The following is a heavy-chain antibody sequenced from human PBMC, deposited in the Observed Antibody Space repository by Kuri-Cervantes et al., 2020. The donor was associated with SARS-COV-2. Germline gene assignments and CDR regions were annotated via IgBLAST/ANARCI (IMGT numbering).Heavy chain of an antibody. V-gene: IGHV4-39*01. Sequence: SETLSLTCAVYGGSFSGYYWGWIRQPPGKGLEWIGSIYYSGSTYYNPSLKSRVTISVDTSKNQFSLKLGSVTAADTAVYYCARRRGGYCSSTSCPGYFDYWGQGTLVTVSS. CDR2: IYYSGST. J-gene: IGHJ4*02. D-gene: IGHD2-2*01. CDR1: GGSFSGYY. CDR3: ARRRGGYCSSTSCPGYFDY.